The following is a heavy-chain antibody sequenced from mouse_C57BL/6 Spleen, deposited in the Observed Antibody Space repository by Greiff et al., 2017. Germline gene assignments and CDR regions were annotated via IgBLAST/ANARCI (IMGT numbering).Heavy chain of an antibody. CDR2: INPSTGGT. V-gene: IGHV1-42*01. D-gene: IGHD1-1*01. Sequence: EVQLQESGPELVKPGASVKISCKASGYSFTGYYMNWVKQSPEKSLEWIGEINPSTGGTTYNQKFKAKATLTVDQSSSTAYMQLKSLTSEDSAVYYCAAYYYGSSYYFDYWGQGTTLTVAS. CDR3: AAYYYGSSYYFDY. J-gene: IGHJ2*01. CDR1: GYSFTGYY.